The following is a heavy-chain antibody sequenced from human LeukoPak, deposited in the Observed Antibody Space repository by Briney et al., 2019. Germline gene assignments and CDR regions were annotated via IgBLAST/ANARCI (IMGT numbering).Heavy chain of an antibody. Sequence: SETLSLTCTVSGGSISSGGYYWSWIRQPPGKGLEWIGYIYHSGSTYYNPSLKSRVTISVDRSKNQFSLKLSSVTAADTAVYYCARLAVAAGWFDPWGQGTLVTVSS. CDR1: GGSISSGGYY. CDR2: IYHSGST. J-gene: IGHJ5*02. D-gene: IGHD6-13*01. CDR3: ARLAVAAGWFDP. V-gene: IGHV4-30-2*01.